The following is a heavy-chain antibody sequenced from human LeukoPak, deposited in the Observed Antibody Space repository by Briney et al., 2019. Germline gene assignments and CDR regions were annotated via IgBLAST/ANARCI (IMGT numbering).Heavy chain of an antibody. CDR2: IYHSGST. D-gene: IGHD3-22*01. J-gene: IGHJ4*02. Sequence: SETLSLTCTVSGYSISSGYYWGWIRQPPGKGLEWIGSIYHSGSTYYNPSLKSRVTISVDTSKNQFSLKLSSVTAADTAVYYCARGDYYDSSGRWGYWGQGTLVTVSS. CDR1: GYSISSGYY. V-gene: IGHV4-38-2*02. CDR3: ARGDYYDSSGRWGY.